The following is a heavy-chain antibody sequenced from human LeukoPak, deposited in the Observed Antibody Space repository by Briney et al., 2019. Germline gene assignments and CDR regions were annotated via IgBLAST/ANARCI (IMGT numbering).Heavy chain of an antibody. Sequence: GGSLRLSCAASGFTFRSYAMHWVRQAPGKGLEWVAVISYDGSNKYYADSVKGRFTISRDNSKNTLYLQMNRLRAEDTAVYYCARADTAMVKECLDSWGQGTLVTVSS. CDR3: ARADTAMVKECLDS. CDR2: ISYDGSNK. J-gene: IGHJ4*02. V-gene: IGHV3-30-3*01. D-gene: IGHD5-18*01. CDR1: GFTFRSYA.